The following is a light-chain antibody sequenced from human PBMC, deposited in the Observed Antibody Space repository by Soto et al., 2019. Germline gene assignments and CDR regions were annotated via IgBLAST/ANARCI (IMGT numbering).Light chain of an antibody. CDR3: QKYNSAPYT. Sequence: DIQMTQSPSSLSASVGDRVTITCRASQGISDYLAWYQQKPGKVPKLLIYATSTLQSGVPSRFSGSGSGTDFILTISSLQPEDVATYYCQKYNSAPYTFGQGTRLEIK. V-gene: IGKV1-27*01. CDR1: QGISDY. CDR2: ATS. J-gene: IGKJ2*01.